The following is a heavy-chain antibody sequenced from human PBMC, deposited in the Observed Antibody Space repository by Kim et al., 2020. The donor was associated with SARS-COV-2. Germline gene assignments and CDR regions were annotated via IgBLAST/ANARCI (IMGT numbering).Heavy chain of an antibody. CDR1: GGSFSGYY. CDR2: INHSGST. Sequence: SETLSLTCAVYGGSFSGYYWSWIRQPPGKGLEWIGEINHSGSTNYNPSLKSRVTISVDTSKNQFSLKLSSVTAADTAVYYCARCYVLRFLEWRKRPNNWFDPWGQGTLVTVSS. V-gene: IGHV4-34*01. D-gene: IGHD3-3*01. CDR3: ARCYVLRFLEWRKRPNNWFDP. J-gene: IGHJ5*02.